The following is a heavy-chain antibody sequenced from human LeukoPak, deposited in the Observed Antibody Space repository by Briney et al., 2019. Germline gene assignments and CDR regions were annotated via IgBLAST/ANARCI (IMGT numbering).Heavy chain of an antibody. D-gene: IGHD7-27*01. CDR2: ISGSGST. Sequence: NWIRQHPGKGLEWIGYISGSGSTYCSPSLKSRVTISVDTSKNQFSLKLTSVTAADTAVYYCARDRLGMYAFDIWGQGTMVTVSS. CDR3: ARDRLGMYAFDI. J-gene: IGHJ3*02. V-gene: IGHV4-31*02.